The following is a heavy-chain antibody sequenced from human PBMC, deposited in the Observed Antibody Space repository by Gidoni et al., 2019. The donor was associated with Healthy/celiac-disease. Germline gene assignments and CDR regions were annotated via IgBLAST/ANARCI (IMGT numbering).Heavy chain of an antibody. D-gene: IGHD3-22*01. V-gene: IGHV4-34*01. J-gene: IGHJ3*02. CDR1: GGSFSGYY. Sequence: QVQLQQWGAGLLKPSETLSLTCAVYGGSFSGYYWSWIRQPPGKGLAWIGEINHSGSTNYNPSLKSRVTISVDTSKNQFSLKLSSVTAADTAVYYCAGPYYYDSSGYYDAFDIWGQGTMVTVSS. CDR2: INHSGST. CDR3: AGPYYYDSSGYYDAFDI.